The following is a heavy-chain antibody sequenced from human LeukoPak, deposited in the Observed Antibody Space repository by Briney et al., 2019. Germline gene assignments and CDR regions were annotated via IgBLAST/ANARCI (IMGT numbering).Heavy chain of an antibody. CDR1: GFTFSSYG. J-gene: IGHJ4*02. CDR2: ISCDGNNE. V-gene: IGHV3-30*18. CDR3: AKSGDY. Sequence: GRSLRLSCAASGFTFSSYGIHWVRQAPGKGLDWVTFISCDGNNEYYTDSVKGRFTISRDNSKNTLYLQMNSLRAEDTAVYYCAKSGDYWGQGTLVTVSS.